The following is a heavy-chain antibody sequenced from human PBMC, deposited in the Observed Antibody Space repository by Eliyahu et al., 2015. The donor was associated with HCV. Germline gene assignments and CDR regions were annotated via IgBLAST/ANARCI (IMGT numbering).Heavy chain of an antibody. J-gene: IGHJ4*02. D-gene: IGHD2-8*01. CDR1: EFTFSSYA. CDR2: LSDSGGRT. CDR3: AKEDCTNGVCYQLDY. V-gene: IGHV3-23*01. Sequence: EVQLLESGGGLVQPGGSLRLSCVASEFTFSSYAMSWVRQAPGEGLXWVXALSDSGGRTFYHDSVKGRFIISRDNSKNTLYLQMNSLRVEDTAIYYCAKEDCTNGVCYQLDYWGQGTLVTVS.